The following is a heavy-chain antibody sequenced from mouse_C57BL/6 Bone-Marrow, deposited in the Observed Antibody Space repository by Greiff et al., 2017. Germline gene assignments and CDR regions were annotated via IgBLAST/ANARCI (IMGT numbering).Heavy chain of an antibody. Sequence: EVMLVESGEGLVKPGGSLKLSCAASGFTFSSYAMSWVRQPPEKRLEWVAYISSGGDYIYYADTVKGRFTISRDNARNTLYLQMSSLKSEDTAMYYCTRDRGRGFAYWGQGTLVTVSA. CDR2: ISSGGDYI. CDR1: GFTFSSYA. CDR3: TRDRGRGFAY. V-gene: IGHV5-9-1*02. J-gene: IGHJ3*01.